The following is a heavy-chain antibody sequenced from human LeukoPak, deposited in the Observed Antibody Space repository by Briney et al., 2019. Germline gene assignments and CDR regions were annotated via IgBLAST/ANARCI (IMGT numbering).Heavy chain of an antibody. V-gene: IGHV3-66*01. D-gene: IGHD3-10*01. CDR1: GFTVSNNY. CDR3: AKDRDFFLIDY. CDR2: IYSGAST. Sequence: GGSLRLSCAASGFTVSNNYINWVRQAPGKGLEWVSVIYSGASTSYAESVKGRFTISRDNSKNTLYLQMNSLRAEDTAVYYCAKDRDFFLIDYWGQGTLVTVSS. J-gene: IGHJ4*02.